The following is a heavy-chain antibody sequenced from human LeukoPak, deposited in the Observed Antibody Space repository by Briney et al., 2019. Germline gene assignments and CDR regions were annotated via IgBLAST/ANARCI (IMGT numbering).Heavy chain of an antibody. CDR3: ARGVGKMATRRDY. D-gene: IGHD5-24*01. CDR1: GGSISSGAYY. J-gene: IGHJ4*02. V-gene: IGHV4-31*03. CDR2: IYYSGST. Sequence: SETLSLTCTVPGGSISSGAYYWSWIRQHPGKGLEWIGYIYYSGSTYYNPSLKSRFNISVDTSKNQFSLKLSSVTAADTAVYSCARGVGKMATRRDYWGQGTLVTVSS.